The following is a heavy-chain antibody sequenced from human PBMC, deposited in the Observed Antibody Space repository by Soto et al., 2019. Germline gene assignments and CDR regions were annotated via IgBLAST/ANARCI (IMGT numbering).Heavy chain of an antibody. CDR2: IYYSGST. CDR1: GGSISSYY. Sequence: QVQLQESGPGLVKPSETLSLTCTVSGGSISSYYWSWIRQPPGKGLVWIGYIYYSGSTNYNPSLKSRVTISVDTSKNQFSLKLSSVTAADTAVYYCARVYVVATGNWFDPWGQGTLVTVSS. J-gene: IGHJ5*02. V-gene: IGHV4-59*01. D-gene: IGHD5-12*01. CDR3: ARVYVVATGNWFDP.